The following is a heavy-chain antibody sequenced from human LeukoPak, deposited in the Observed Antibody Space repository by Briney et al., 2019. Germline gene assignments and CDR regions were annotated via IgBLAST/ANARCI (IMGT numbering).Heavy chain of an antibody. Sequence: ASVKVSCKASGYTFTSYDINWVRQATGQGLEWMGWMIPDSGNTGYAQKFQGRVTMTRNTSISTAHMELTSLRSEDTAVYYCAREGSGNDGMDVWGQGTTVTVSS. CDR1: GYTFTSYD. CDR2: MIPDSGNT. V-gene: IGHV1-8*01. D-gene: IGHD3-10*01. CDR3: AREGSGNDGMDV. J-gene: IGHJ6*02.